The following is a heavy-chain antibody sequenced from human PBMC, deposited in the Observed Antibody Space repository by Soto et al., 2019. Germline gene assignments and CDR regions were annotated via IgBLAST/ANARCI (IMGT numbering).Heavy chain of an antibody. CDR1: GGSFTGFY. CDR3: VSHRNYIVVSGSFFDY. V-gene: IGHV4-34*01. Sequence: SETLSLTCAVHGGSFTGFYWDWVRQPPGKGLEWIGEINHGGTANYNPSLKSRVTVSVDTSKNHFSLKLTSVTAADTAVYFCVSHRNYIVVSGSFFDYWSQGTLVTVSS. D-gene: IGHD6-19*01. CDR2: INHGGTA. J-gene: IGHJ4*02.